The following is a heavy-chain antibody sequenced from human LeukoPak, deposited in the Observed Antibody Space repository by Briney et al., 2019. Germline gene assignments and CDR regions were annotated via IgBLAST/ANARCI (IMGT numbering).Heavy chain of an antibody. D-gene: IGHD5-12*01. Sequence: SVKVSCKASGGTFSSYAISWVRQAPGQGLEWMGRIIPIFGIANYAQKFQGRVTITADESTSTAYMELSSLRSEDTAVYYCASDSGRGSGTTIILGWFDPWGQGTLVTVSS. CDR2: IIPIFGIA. J-gene: IGHJ5*02. V-gene: IGHV1-69*13. CDR1: GGTFSSYA. CDR3: ASDSGRGSGTTIILGWFDP.